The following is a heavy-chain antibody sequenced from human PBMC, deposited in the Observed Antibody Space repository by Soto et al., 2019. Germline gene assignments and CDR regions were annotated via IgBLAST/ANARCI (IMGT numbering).Heavy chain of an antibody. CDR3: AHIPNYYQYDWFDP. D-gene: IGHD3-16*01. V-gene: IGHV2-5*02. Sequence: QITLKESGPTLVKPTQTLTVTCTFSGFSLTTRGVGVGWIRQPPGKALECLALIYWDDDKRYSPSLQSRLSITKDTSKNQVVLTMTNVDPVDTATYYCAHIPNYYQYDWFDPWGQGTLVSVSS. CDR1: GFSLTTRGVG. J-gene: IGHJ5*02. CDR2: IYWDDDK.